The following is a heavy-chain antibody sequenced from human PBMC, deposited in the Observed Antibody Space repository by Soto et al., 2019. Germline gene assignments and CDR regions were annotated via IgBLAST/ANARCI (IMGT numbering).Heavy chain of an antibody. D-gene: IGHD6-19*01. J-gene: IGHJ4*02. V-gene: IGHV3-7*01. CDR3: ARTTPYSSGWYPYLDY. CDR2: IKQDGSEK. CDR1: GFTFSSYW. Sequence: EVQLVESGGGLVQPGGSLRLSCAASGFTFSSYWMSWVRQAPGKGLEWVANIKQDGSEKYYVDSVKGRFTISRDNAKNSLYLQMNRLRAEDTAVYYCARTTPYSSGWYPYLDYWGQGTLVTVSS.